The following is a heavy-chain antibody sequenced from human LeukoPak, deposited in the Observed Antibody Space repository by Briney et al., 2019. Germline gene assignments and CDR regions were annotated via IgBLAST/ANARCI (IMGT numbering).Heavy chain of an antibody. J-gene: IGHJ3*02. D-gene: IGHD6-19*01. Sequence: GGSLRLSCAASGFTFSRYDMHWVRQVTGEGLEWVSAIGVPGDTYYAGSVKGRFTISRENARNSLYLQMNSLRAGDTAIYYCARQAVAGREDAFDIWGQGTMVTVSS. CDR1: GFTFSRYD. CDR2: IGVPGDT. V-gene: IGHV3-13*01. CDR3: ARQAVAGREDAFDI.